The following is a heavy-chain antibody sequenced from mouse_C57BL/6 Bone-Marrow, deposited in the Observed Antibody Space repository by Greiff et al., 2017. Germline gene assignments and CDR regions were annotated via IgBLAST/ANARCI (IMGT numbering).Heavy chain of an antibody. D-gene: IGHD1-1*01. V-gene: IGHV1-69*01. Sequence: QVQLQQPGAELVMPGASVKLSCKASGYTFTSYWMPWVKQRPGQGLEWIGEIDPSASYTNYNQKFKGKSTLTVDKSSSTADMQLSSLTSEDSAVYYCAREGTTVVAAYYFDYWGQGTTLTVSS. J-gene: IGHJ2*01. CDR1: GYTFTSYW. CDR2: IDPSASYT. CDR3: AREGTTVVAAYYFDY.